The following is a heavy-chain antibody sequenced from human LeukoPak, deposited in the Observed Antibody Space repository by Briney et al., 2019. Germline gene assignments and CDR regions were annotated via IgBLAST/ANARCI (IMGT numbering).Heavy chain of an antibody. CDR1: GGSISSGGYY. CDR2: IYYSGST. V-gene: IGHV4-31*03. Sequence: SETLSLTCTVSGGSISSGGYYWSWIRQHPGKGLEWIGYIYYSGSTYYNPSLKSRVTISVDTSKNQFSLKLSSVTAADTAVYYCARGGYCSSTSCYWGYYYYYGMDVWGQGTTVTVSS. J-gene: IGHJ6*02. D-gene: IGHD2-2*01. CDR3: ARGGYCSSTSCYWGYYYYYGMDV.